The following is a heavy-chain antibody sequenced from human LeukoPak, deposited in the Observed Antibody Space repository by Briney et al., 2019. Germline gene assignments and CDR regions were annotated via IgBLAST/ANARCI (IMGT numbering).Heavy chain of an antibody. V-gene: IGHV1-46*01. D-gene: IGHD5-12*01. CDR3: ARDMTVVATWDYYYYGMDV. CDR2: INPSGGST. J-gene: IGHJ6*02. CDR1: GYTFTSYY. Sequence: ASVEVSCKASGYTFTSYYMHWVRQAPGQGLEWMGIINPSGGSTSYAQKFQGRVTMTRDTSTSTVYMELSSLRSEDTAVYYCARDMTVVATWDYYYYGMDVWGQGTTVTVSS.